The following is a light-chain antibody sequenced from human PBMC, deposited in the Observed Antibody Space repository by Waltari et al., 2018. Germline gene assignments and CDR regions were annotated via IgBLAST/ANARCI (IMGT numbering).Light chain of an antibody. Sequence: DIQMTQSPSSLSAFVGDTVTITCRASQTINNLLSWYQQKAGEAPKLLIYTASHLQSGVPSRFSGSGSWSNFTLTISTLQLEDFAAYYCQQSYSLPPTFGQGTKVEIK. CDR1: QTINNL. V-gene: IGKV1-39*01. CDR2: TAS. J-gene: IGKJ1*01. CDR3: QQSYSLPPT.